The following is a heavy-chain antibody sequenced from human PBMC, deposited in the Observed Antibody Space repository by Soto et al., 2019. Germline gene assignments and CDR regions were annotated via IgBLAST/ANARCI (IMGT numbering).Heavy chain of an antibody. Sequence: QMQLVQSATEVKKPGASVKVSCKASGYSFTGHFLHWVRQAPGQGLEWMGRINPYDGETGYIQKFQGRVTMTSDTSTSTAYLELSGLTSDDTAVYYCAREVRAYTSSGVGDIWGQGTLVTVSS. V-gene: IGHV1-2*06. J-gene: IGHJ4*02. CDR1: GYSFTGHF. CDR2: INPYDGET. CDR3: AREVRAYTSSGVGDI. D-gene: IGHD3-16*01.